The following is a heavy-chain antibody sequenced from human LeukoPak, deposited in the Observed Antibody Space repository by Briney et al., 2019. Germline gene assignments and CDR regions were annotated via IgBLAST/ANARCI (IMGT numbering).Heavy chain of an antibody. Sequence: ASVRVSCKVSGYTLTELSMHWVRQAPGKGLEWMGGFDPEDGETIYAQKFQGRVTMTEDTSTDTAYMELSSLRSEDTAVYYCATVYCGGDCYFDYWGQGTLVTVSS. V-gene: IGHV1-24*01. CDR1: GYTLTELS. CDR2: FDPEDGET. CDR3: ATVYCGGDCYFDY. D-gene: IGHD2-21*02. J-gene: IGHJ4*02.